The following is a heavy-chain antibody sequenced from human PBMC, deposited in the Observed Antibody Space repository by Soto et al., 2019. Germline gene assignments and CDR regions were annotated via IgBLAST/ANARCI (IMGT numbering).Heavy chain of an antibody. J-gene: IGHJ6*02. CDR1: GGTVISGAYC. Sequence: SETLSLTCSVSGGTVISGAYCWSWIRKPPGKGLEWIGYVYYSGSTSYNPSLETGVTISVDTSKNQFSLKLTSVTAADTAVYYCARLPGAAAGYYYYYGMDVWGQGTTVTVSS. CDR2: VYYSGST. D-gene: IGHD6-13*01. V-gene: IGHV4-61*08. CDR3: ARLPGAAAGYYYYYGMDV.